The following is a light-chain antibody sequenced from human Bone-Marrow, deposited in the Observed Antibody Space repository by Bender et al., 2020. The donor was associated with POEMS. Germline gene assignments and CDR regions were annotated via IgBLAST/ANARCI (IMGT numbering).Light chain of an antibody. J-gene: IGLJ1*01. CDR2: RND. CDR3: CSYAGSSTYV. CDR1: SSTIGISY. Sequence: QSVLTQPPSVSGTPGQRVIISCFGSSSTIGISYVFWYQQLPGTAPKLLIYRNDQRPSGVPDRFSGSKSDNTASLTISGLQAEDEADYYCCSYAGSSTYVFGTGTKVTVL. V-gene: IGLV1-47*01.